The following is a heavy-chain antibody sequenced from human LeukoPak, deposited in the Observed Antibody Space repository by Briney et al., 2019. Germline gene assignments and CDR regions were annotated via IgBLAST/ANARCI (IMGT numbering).Heavy chain of an antibody. CDR2: IYYSGST. J-gene: IGHJ5*02. Sequence: SETLSLTCTVSGGSISSGGYYWSWIRQHPGKGLEWIGYIYYSGSTHYNPSLKSRVTISVDTSKNQFSLKLSSVTAADTAVYYCARGMTDWWFDPWGQGTLVTVSS. CDR1: GGSISSGGYY. D-gene: IGHD3-9*01. CDR3: ARGMTDWWFDP. V-gene: IGHV4-31*03.